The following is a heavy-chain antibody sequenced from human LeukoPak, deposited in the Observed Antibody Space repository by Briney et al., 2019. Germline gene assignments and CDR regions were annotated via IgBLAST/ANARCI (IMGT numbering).Heavy chain of an antibody. CDR1: GFTFSSYG. CDR2: ISGSGGST. D-gene: IGHD3-10*01. CDR3: AKDYSGSGSYYNFDAFDI. V-gene: IGHV3-23*01. Sequence: PGGSLRLSCAASGFTFSSYGMSWVRQAPGKGLEWVSAISGSGGSTYYADSVKGRFTISRDNSKNTLYLQMNSLRAEDTAVYYCAKDYSGSGSYYNFDAFDIWGQGTMVTVSS. J-gene: IGHJ3*02.